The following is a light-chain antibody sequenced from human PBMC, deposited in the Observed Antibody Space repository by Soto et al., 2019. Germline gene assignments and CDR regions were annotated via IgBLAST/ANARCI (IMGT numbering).Light chain of an antibody. CDR3: SSYTSSSTYV. V-gene: IGLV2-14*01. CDR2: DVN. Sequence: QSALNQPASVSGSPGQSITISSTGTSSDVGGYNYVSWYQQHPGKAPKFMIYDVNNRPSGVSNRFSGSKSGNTASLTISGLQAEDEADYYCSSYTSSSTYVFGTATKLSVL. J-gene: IGLJ1*01. CDR1: SSDVGGYNY.